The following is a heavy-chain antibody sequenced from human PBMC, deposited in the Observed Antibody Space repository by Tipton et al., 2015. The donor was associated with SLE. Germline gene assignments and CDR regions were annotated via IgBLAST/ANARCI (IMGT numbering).Heavy chain of an antibody. CDR2: INHSGST. D-gene: IGHD5-24*01. V-gene: IGHV4-34*01. CDR3: ASRGAYRVFAY. J-gene: IGHJ4*02. CDR1: GGSFSGYS. Sequence: LRLSCTVYGGSFSGYSWTWIRQPPGKGLEWIGEINHSGSTNYNPSLKSRVTISVDTSKNQFSLKLSSATAADTAVYYCASRGAYRVFAYWGQGTLVTVSS.